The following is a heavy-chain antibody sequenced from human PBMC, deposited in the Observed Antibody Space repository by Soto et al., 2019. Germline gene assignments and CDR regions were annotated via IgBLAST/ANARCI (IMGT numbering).Heavy chain of an antibody. CDR1: GGSISSGGYY. Sequence: TLSLPCTVSGGSISSGGYYWSWIRQHPGKGLEWIGYIYYSGSTYYNPSLKSRVTISVDTSKNQFSLKLSSVTAADTAVYYCARHYDRKEYGYSRYYFGMDGWGQGTTGAVAS. CDR2: IYYSGST. J-gene: IGHJ6*02. CDR3: ARHYDRKEYGYSRYYFGMDG. D-gene: IGHD3-22*01. V-gene: IGHV4-31*03.